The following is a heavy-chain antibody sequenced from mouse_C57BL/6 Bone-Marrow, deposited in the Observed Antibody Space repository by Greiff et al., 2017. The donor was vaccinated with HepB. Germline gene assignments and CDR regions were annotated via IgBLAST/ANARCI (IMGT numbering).Heavy chain of an antibody. CDR2: ISSGGDYI. J-gene: IGHJ2*01. CDR3: TRGTQLGDY. V-gene: IGHV5-9-1*02. CDR1: GFTFSSYA. D-gene: IGHD4-1*02. Sequence: EVNVVESGEGLVKPGGSLKLSCAASGFTFSSYAMSWVRQTPEKRLEWVAYISSGGDYIYYADTVKGRFTISRDNARNTLYLQMSSLKSEDTAMYYCTRGTQLGDYWGQGTTLTVSS.